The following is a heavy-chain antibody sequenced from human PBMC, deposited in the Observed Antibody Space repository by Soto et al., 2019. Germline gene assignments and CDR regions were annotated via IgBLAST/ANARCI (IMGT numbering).Heavy chain of an antibody. CDR2: IWYDGSNK. D-gene: IGHD2-2*01. V-gene: IGHV3-33*01. Sequence: PGGSLRLSCAASGFTLSSYGMHWVRQAPGKGLEWVAVIWYDGSNKYYADSVKGRFTISRDNSKNTLYLQMNSLRAEDTAVYYCARVDCSSTSCYHNYYYYYGMDVWGQGTTVTVSS. J-gene: IGHJ6*02. CDR3: ARVDCSSTSCYHNYYYYYGMDV. CDR1: GFTLSSYG.